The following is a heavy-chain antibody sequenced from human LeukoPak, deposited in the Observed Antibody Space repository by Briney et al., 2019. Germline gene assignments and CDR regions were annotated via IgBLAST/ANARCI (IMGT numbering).Heavy chain of an antibody. CDR1: GFTFSSYG. CDR2: ISGSGGST. J-gene: IGHJ4*02. V-gene: IGHV3-23*01. CDR3: AKSPWGTIGIDY. Sequence: QSGGSLRLSCAASGFTFSSYGMSWVRQAPGKGLEWVSAISGSGGSTYYADSVKGRFTISRDNSKNTLYLQMNSLRAEDTAVYYCAKSPWGTIGIDYWGQGTLVTVSS. D-gene: IGHD1-1*01.